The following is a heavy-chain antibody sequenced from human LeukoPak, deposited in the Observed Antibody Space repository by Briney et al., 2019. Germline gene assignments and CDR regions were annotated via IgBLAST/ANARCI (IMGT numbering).Heavy chain of an antibody. D-gene: IGHD6-13*01. V-gene: IGHV1-46*01. CDR2: INPSGGST. J-gene: IGHJ6*02. CDR3: ARDRQQQQLIRDGMDV. Sequence: ASVKVSCKASGYTFTSYYMHWVRQAPGQGLEWMGIINPSGGSTSYTQKFQGRVTMTRDTSTSTVYMELSSLRSEDTAVYYCARDRQQQQLIRDGMDVWGQGTTVTVSS. CDR1: GYTFTSYY.